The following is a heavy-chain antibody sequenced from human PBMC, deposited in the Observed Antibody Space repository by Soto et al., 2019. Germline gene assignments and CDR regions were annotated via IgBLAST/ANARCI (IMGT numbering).Heavy chain of an antibody. V-gene: IGHV1-3*01. D-gene: IGHD6-6*01. CDR1: GYTFTNYA. CDR3: ARSSIAAREVDWPDPLYGMDV. J-gene: IGHJ6*02. CDR2: INAGNGNT. Sequence: ASVKVSCKASGYTFTNYAMHWVRQAPGQRLEWMGWINAGNGNTKYSQKFQGRVTITRDTSASTAYMELSSLRSEDTAEYYCARSSIAAREVDWPDPLYGMDVWGQGTTVTVSS.